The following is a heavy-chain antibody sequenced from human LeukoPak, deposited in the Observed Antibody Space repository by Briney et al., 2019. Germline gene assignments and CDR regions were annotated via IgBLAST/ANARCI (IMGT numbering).Heavy chain of an antibody. Sequence: SETLSLTCTISGGSVSSYYWSWIRQPAGEGLEWIGRLHTSGSTHYNPSLKSRVTMSVDTSKNQFSLKLSSVTAADTAVYYCARDFGYGDYFFDDWGQGTLVTVSS. D-gene: IGHD4-17*01. J-gene: IGHJ4*02. CDR3: ARDFGYGDYFFDD. CDR1: GGSVSSYY. CDR2: LHTSGST. V-gene: IGHV4-4*07.